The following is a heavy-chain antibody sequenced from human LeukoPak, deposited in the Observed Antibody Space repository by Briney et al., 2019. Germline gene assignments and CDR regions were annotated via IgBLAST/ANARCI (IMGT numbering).Heavy chain of an antibody. J-gene: IGHJ4*02. Sequence: GGSLRLSCAASGFTFSNAWMSRVRQAPGKGLEWVGRIKSKTDGGTTDYAAPVKGRFTISRDDSKNTLYLQMNSLKTEDTAVYYCTTSRPAAIYEYWGQGTLVTVSS. CDR1: GFTFSNAW. CDR2: IKSKTDGGTT. CDR3: TTSRPAAIYEY. V-gene: IGHV3-15*01. D-gene: IGHD2-2*01.